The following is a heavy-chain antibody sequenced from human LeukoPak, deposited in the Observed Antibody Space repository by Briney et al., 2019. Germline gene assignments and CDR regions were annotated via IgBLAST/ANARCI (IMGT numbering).Heavy chain of an antibody. CDR1: GGSISSSSYY. V-gene: IGHV4-39*01. CDR2: IYYSGST. J-gene: IGHJ4*02. D-gene: IGHD6-6*01. CDR3: ARSMAALLVVGYSFDY. Sequence: PSETLSLTCTVSGGSISSSSYYWGWIRQPPRKGLEWIGSIYYSGSTYYNPSLKSRVTISVDTSKNQFSLKLSSVTAADTAVYYGARSMAALLVVGYSFDYWGQETLVTVSS.